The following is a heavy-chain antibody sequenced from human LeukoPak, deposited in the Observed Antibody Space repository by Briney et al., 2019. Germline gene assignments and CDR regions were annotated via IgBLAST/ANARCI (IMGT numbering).Heavy chain of an antibody. CDR1: GFTFSSYS. CDR2: ISSSSSYI. D-gene: IGHD5-18*01. V-gene: IGHV3-21*01. J-gene: IGHJ4*02. CDR3: AREGQYGYIFDY. Sequence: GGSLRLSGAASGFTFSSYSMTWVRQAPGKGLEWVSSISSSSSYIYYADSVKGRFTISRDNAKNSLYLQMNSLRAEDTAVYYCAREGQYGYIFDYWGQGTLVTVSS.